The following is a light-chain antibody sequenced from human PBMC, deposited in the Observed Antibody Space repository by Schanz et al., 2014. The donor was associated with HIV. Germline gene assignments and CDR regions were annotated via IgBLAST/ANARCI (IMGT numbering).Light chain of an antibody. J-gene: IGLJ1*01. CDR1: SSDVGGYNY. V-gene: IGLV2-14*03. CDR3: CSYSRVGTPHYV. CDR2: DVS. Sequence: QSALTQPAFVSGSPGQSITISCTGTSSDVGGYNYVSWYQQHPGKAPKVMIYDVSNRPSGVSNRFSGSKSGNTASLIISGLQAEDEGDYYCCSYSRVGTPHYVFGTGTKLTVL.